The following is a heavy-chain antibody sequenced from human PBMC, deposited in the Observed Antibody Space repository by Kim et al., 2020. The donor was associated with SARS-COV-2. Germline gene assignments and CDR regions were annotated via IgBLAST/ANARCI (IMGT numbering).Heavy chain of an antibody. CDR1: GGSISSYY. V-gene: IGHV4-4*07. CDR2: IYTSGST. J-gene: IGHJ4*02. D-gene: IGHD6-19*01. CDR3: ARDGKGVNHPYSSGWPFDY. Sequence: SETLSLTCTVSGGSISSYYWSWIRQPAGKGLEWIGRIYTSGSTNYNPSLKSRVTMSVDTSKNQFSLKLRSVTAADTAVYYCARDGKGVNHPYSSGWPFDYWGQGTLVTVSS.